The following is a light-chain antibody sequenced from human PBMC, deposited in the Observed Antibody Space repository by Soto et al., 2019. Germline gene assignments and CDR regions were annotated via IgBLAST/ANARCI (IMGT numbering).Light chain of an antibody. CDR2: KAS. J-gene: IGKJ1*01. Sequence: DIKMTQSPSTLSASVGDRVTITCRASQSISSWLAWDQQEPGKAPKLLIYKASSLESGAPSRFSGSGSGTEFTLTISSLQPDDFATYYCQQYNSFGGTFGQGTKVEIK. V-gene: IGKV1-5*03. CDR3: QQYNSFGGT. CDR1: QSISSW.